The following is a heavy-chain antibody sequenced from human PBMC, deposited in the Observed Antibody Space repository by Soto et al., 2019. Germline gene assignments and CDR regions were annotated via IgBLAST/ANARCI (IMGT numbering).Heavy chain of an antibody. D-gene: IGHD4-4*01. CDR1: GFTFSSYA. V-gene: IGHV3-30-3*01. Sequence: GGSLRLSCASSGFTFSSYAMHWVRQAPGKGLEWVAVISYDGSNKYYADSVKGRFTISRDNSKNTLYLQMNSLRAEDTAVYYCARPLWRNDYNWGYFDLWGRGTLVTVSS. CDR2: ISYDGSNK. J-gene: IGHJ2*01. CDR3: ARPLWRNDYNWGYFDL.